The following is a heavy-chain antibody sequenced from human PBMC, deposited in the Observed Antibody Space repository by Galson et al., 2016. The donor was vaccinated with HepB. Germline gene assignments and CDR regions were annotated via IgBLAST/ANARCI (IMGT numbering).Heavy chain of an antibody. J-gene: IGHJ4*02. CDR3: TRYSAYYHNSEWSDYFDY. D-gene: IGHD3-22*01. Sequence: SLRLSCATSGFNFGDYALNWFRQAPGKGLEWVAFIKSKPYGGTAEYAAPVRGRFTISRDDSRSIAYLQMDNLKSEDTAVYFCTRYSAYYHNSEWSDYFDYWGRGTLVTVSS. V-gene: IGHV3-49*03. CDR1: GFNFGDYA. CDR2: IKSKPYGGTA.